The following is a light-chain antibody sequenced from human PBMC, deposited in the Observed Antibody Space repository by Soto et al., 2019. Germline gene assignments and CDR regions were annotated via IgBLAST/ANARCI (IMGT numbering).Light chain of an antibody. CDR2: GAS. CDR1: QSVSSN. V-gene: IGKV3-15*01. J-gene: IGKJ4*01. Sequence: EIVVTQSPATLSVSPGERATLSCRASQSVSSNLAWYMQKPGQAPRLLIYGASTRATGIPARFSGSGSRTEFTLTISSLQSEDFAVYYCQQYNNWPLTFGGGTKVEIK. CDR3: QQYNNWPLT.